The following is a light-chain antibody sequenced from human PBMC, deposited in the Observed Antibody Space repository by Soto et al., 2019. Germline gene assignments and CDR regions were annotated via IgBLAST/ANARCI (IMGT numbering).Light chain of an antibody. CDR2: KAT. CDR3: QQYNDFQYT. Sequence: DIQMTQSPSTLSASVGDGVTITCRASQSIGSWLAWYQQKPGKAPKLLIYKATNLQSGVPSRFSGSGSGTDFSLTISSLQPVDSPNYFCQQYNDFQYTFDPGTKLEI. J-gene: IGKJ2*01. V-gene: IGKV1-5*03. CDR1: QSIGSW.